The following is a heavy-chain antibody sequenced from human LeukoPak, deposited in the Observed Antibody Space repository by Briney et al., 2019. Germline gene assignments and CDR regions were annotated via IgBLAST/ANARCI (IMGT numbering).Heavy chain of an antibody. CDR3: ARGWLAETTVVTPYNY. CDR2: ITPIFGTA. D-gene: IGHD4-23*01. V-gene: IGHV1-69*13. Sequence: SVKVSCKPSGGAFTSYDISWLRQAPGQGLEWMGGITPIFGTANYAQKFQGRVTITAVESMSTAYMELSSLRSEDTAVYYCARGWLAETTVVTPYNYWGQGTLVTVSS. CDR1: GGAFTSYD. J-gene: IGHJ4*02.